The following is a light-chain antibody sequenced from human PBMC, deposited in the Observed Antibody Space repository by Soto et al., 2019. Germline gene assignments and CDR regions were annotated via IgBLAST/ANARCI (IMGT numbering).Light chain of an antibody. Sequence: DIVMTQSPDSLAVSLGERATINCKSSQSVLYSSNNKNYLAWYQQKPGQPPKLLIYWASTRESGVPDRFSGSGSGTDFTLTISSLQAEDVAVYYCQQYYSNALTFGGGTKVDIK. J-gene: IGKJ4*01. CDR1: QSVLYSSNNKNY. CDR3: QQYYSNALT. CDR2: WAS. V-gene: IGKV4-1*01.